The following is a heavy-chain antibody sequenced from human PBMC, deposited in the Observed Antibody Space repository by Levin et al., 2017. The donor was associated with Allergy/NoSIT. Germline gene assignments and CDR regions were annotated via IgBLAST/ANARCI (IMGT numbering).Heavy chain of an antibody. Sequence: PGGSLRLSCAASGFTFSSYAMSWVRQAPGKGLEWVSAISGSGGSTYYTDSVKGRFTISRDNSKNTLYLQMNSLRGEDTAVYFCAKGPPPPYSSTWYWVDYWGQGTLVTVSS. CDR2: ISGSGGST. J-gene: IGHJ4*02. CDR3: AKGPPPPYSSTWYWVDY. CDR1: GFTFSSYA. D-gene: IGHD6-13*01. V-gene: IGHV3-23*01.